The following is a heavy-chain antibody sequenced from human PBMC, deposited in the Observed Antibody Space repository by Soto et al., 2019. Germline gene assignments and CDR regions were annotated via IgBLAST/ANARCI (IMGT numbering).Heavy chain of an antibody. D-gene: IGHD6-13*01. V-gene: IGHV4-38-2*01. CDR2: IYHSGST. J-gene: IGHJ4*02. CDR1: GHSISSGFYY. CDR3: ARYGYSYSARLLDSWGEPHYFDS. Sequence: SETLSLTCAVSGHSISSGFYYWGWIRQPPGKGLEWIGSIYHSGSTYYNPSLKSRVTMSVDTSKNQLSLKLSSVTAADTAVYYCARYGYSYSARLLDSWGEPHYFDSWGQGTMVTVSS.